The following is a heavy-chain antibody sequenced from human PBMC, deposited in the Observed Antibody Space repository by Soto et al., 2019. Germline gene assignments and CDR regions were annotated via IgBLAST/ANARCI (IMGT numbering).Heavy chain of an antibody. CDR3: ARGRFYYYGMDV. J-gene: IGHJ6*02. CDR1: GGSISSYY. CDR2: IYYSGST. V-gene: IGHV4-59*01. Sequence: PSETLSLTCTVSGGSISSYYWSWIRQPPGKGLEWIGYIYYSGSTNYNPSLKSRVTISVDTSKNQFSLKLSSVTAADTAVYYCARGRFYYYGMDVWGQGTTVTVSS.